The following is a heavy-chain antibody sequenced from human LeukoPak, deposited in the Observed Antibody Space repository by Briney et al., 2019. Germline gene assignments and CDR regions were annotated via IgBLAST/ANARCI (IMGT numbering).Heavy chain of an antibody. CDR1: AASISSNY. CDR3: TRDGGVAVTPLDFDF. Sequence: SETMSLTCPVSAASISSNYWSWIRQSHGKGREWIGYGSYSGNTDYNPSLKSRVTLSVDTSKNQISLRLSSVTAADTAVYYCTRDGGVAVTPLDFDFWGQGTLVTVSS. D-gene: IGHD6-19*01. J-gene: IGHJ4*02. V-gene: IGHV4-59*01. CDR2: GSYSGNT.